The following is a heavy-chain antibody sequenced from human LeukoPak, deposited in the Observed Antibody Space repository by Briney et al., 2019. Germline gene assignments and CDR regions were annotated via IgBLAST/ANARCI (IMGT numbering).Heavy chain of an antibody. D-gene: IGHD3-16*01. CDR2: INPSGGDT. CDR3: ARNWGAGHPINFDY. V-gene: IGHV1-46*01. Sequence: VASVKVSCKASGYTFTTYYMHWVRQAPGQGLEWMGIINPSGGDTNYAQKFQGRVTMTTDTSTNTAYMDLRRLRSDDTAVYYCARNWGAGHPINFDYWGQGTLVTVSS. J-gene: IGHJ4*02. CDR1: GYTFTTYY.